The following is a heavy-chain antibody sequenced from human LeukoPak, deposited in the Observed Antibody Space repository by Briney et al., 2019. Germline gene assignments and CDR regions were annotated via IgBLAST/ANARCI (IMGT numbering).Heavy chain of an antibody. CDR2: ISWNSGSI. Sequence: PGRSLRLSCAASGFTFDDYAMHWVRQAPGKGLEWVSGISWNSGSIGYADSVKGRFTISRDNAKNSLYLQMNSLRAEDTALYYCATASHSGSGTDFDYWGQGTLVTVSS. V-gene: IGHV3-9*01. J-gene: IGHJ4*02. CDR1: GFTFDDYA. CDR3: ATASHSGSGTDFDY. D-gene: IGHD3-10*01.